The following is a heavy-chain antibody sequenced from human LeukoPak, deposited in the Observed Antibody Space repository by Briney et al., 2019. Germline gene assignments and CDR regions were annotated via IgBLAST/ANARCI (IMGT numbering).Heavy chain of an antibody. CDR1: GFAVSANY. CDR2: IYSGGTT. V-gene: IGHV3-53*05. D-gene: IGHD3-10*01. CDR3: ARGGAGLWFGELDYFDF. J-gene: IGHJ4*02. Sequence: GGSLRLSCAASGFAVSANYMNWVRQAPGKGLEWVSVIYSGGTTYYADSVEGRFTISRDNSKNTLYLQMNSLRVEDTAVYFCARGGAGLWFGELDYFDFWGQGTLVTVSS.